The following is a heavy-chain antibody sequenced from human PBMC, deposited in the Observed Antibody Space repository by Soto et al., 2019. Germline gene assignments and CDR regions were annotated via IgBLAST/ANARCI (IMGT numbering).Heavy chain of an antibody. V-gene: IGHV1-69*13. D-gene: IGHD1-1*01. CDR2: IIPIFGTA. Sequence: GASVKVSCKASGGTFSSYAISWVRQAPGQGLEWMGGIIPIFGTANYAQKFQGRVTITADESTSTAYMELSSLRSEDTAVYYCARTIWNDPLPDDPWGQGTLVTVSS. CDR3: ARTIWNDPLPDDP. CDR1: GGTFSSYA. J-gene: IGHJ4*02.